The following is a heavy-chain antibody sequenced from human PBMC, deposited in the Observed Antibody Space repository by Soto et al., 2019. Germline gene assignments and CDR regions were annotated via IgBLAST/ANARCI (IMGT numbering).Heavy chain of an antibody. CDR1: GGTFSSYA. V-gene: IGHV1-69*12. D-gene: IGHD1-7*01. J-gene: IGHJ6*02. CDR2: FIPIFGTA. Sequence: QVQLVQSGAEVKKPGSSVKVSCKASGGTFSSYAISWVRQAPGQGLEWMGGFIPIFGTADYAKKFKGRVTITADDSTSTAYMELRSLRSEYTAVYYCASGLTGTTLAYGMDVWGQGTTVTVSS. CDR3: ASGLTGTTLAYGMDV.